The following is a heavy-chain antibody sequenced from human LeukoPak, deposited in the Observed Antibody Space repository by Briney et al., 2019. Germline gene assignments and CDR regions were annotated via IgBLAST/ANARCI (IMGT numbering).Heavy chain of an antibody. J-gene: IGHJ3*02. CDR3: ARHRIPAADDAFDI. V-gene: IGHV4-39*01. D-gene: IGHD6-13*01. Sequence: SSETLSLTCTVSGGSISSSSYYWGWIRQPPGKGLEWIGSIYYSGSTYYSPSLKSRVTISVDTSKNQSSLKLNSVTAADTAVYYCARHRIPAADDAFDIWGQGTMVTVSS. CDR2: IYYSGST. CDR1: GGSISSSSYY.